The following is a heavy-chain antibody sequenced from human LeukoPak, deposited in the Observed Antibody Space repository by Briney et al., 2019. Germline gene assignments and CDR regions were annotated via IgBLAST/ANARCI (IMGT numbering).Heavy chain of an antibody. CDR2: IYYSGST. CDR1: GGSISSYY. J-gene: IGHJ4*02. D-gene: IGHD2-15*01. V-gene: IGHV4-59*01. CDR3: ARETCSGGSCYLLDY. Sequence: SETLSLTWTVSGGSISSYYWSWIRQPPGKGLEWIGYIYYSGSTNYNPSLKSRVTISVDTSKNQFSLKLSSVTAADTAVYYCARETCSGGSCYLLDYWGQGTLVTVSS.